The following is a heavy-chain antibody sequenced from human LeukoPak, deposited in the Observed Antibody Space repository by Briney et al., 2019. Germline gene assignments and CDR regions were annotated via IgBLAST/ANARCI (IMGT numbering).Heavy chain of an antibody. CDR1: GFTFSSYS. V-gene: IGHV3-20*04. CDR3: ARKYSSGSNWFDP. J-gene: IGHJ5*02. D-gene: IGHD6-19*01. CDR2: INWNGGST. Sequence: PGGSLRLSCAASGFTFSSYSMNWVRQAPGKGLEWVSGINWNGGSTGYADSVKGRFTISRDNAKNSLYLQMNSLRAEDTALYYCARKYSSGSNWFDPWGQGTLVTVSS.